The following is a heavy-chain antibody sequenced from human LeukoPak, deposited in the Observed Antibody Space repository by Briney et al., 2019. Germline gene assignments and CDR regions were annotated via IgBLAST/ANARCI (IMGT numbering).Heavy chain of an antibody. CDR2: INPNSGDT. CDR1: GYTFTGYH. D-gene: IGHD2-2*01. J-gene: IGHJ4*02. Sequence: ASVKVSCKASGYTFTGYHMHWVRQAPGQGLEWMGRINPNSGDTNYAQKFQGRVAMTRDTSISTAFIELTRLRSDDTAVYYCARDYCSSTSCLFDYWGQGTLVTVSS. V-gene: IGHV1-2*06. CDR3: ARDYCSSTSCLFDY.